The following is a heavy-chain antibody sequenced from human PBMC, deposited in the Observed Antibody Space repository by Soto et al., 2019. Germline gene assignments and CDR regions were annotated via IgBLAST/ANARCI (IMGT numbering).Heavy chain of an antibody. D-gene: IGHD3-22*01. V-gene: IGHV4-39*01. CDR2: FYYTGST. Sequence: PSETLSVTCTVSGGSISSGNFYWAWIRQPPGKGLEWIGSFYYTGSTYYTPSLKSRATIFVDTSKNQIFLKLSSVTAADTAVYYCARQIEGGSSGYHHCGQGTLVTVSS. J-gene: IGHJ5*02. CDR1: GGSISSGNFY. CDR3: ARQIEGGSSGYHH.